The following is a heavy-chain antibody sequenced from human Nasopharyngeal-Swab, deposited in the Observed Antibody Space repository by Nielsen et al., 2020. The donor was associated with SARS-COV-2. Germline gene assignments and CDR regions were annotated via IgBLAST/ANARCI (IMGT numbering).Heavy chain of an antibody. J-gene: IGHJ6*02. CDR2: ISSSGSTI. Sequence: GESLKISCAASGFTFSSYEMNWVRQAPGKGLEWVSYISSSGSTIYYADSVKGRFTISRDNAKNSLYLQMNSLRAEDTAVYYCARTSSPYYYYGMDVWGQGTTVTVSS. V-gene: IGHV3-48*03. CDR3: ARTSSPYYYYGMDV. D-gene: IGHD2-2*01. CDR1: GFTFSSYE.